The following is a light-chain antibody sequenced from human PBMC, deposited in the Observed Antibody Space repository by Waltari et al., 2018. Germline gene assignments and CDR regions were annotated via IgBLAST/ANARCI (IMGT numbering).Light chain of an antibody. V-gene: IGKV1-12*01. Sequence: DIQMTQSPSSVSASVGDRVTITCRASQGVSKWLAWYQQKPGKAPKLLIYPASTLQSGVPSRFSGSGSGTDFTLTISSLQPEDFATYYCQQANSFPITFGQGTRLEIK. CDR2: PAS. CDR3: QQANSFPIT. CDR1: QGVSKW. J-gene: IGKJ5*01.